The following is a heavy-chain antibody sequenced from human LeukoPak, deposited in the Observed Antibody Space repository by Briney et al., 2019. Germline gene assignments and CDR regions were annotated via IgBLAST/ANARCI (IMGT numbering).Heavy chain of an antibody. CDR3: AKVLRGVVAGGLDY. D-gene: IGHD2-15*01. V-gene: IGHV3-23*01. CDR2: ISGSGGST. Sequence: GGSLRLSCTASGFTFNNYAMSWVRQAPGKGLEWVSAISGSGGSTYYGDSVKGRFTISRDNSKNTLYLQMNSLRAEDTAIYYCAKVLRGVVAGGLDYWGQGTLVTVSS. J-gene: IGHJ4*02. CDR1: GFTFNNYA.